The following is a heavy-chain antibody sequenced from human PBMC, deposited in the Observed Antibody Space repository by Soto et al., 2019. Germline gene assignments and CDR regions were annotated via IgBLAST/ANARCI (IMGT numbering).Heavy chain of an antibody. CDR2: ISGSGGST. CDR3: AKGDIVVVVAATKKAFDI. D-gene: IGHD2-15*01. V-gene: IGHV3-23*01. CDR1: GFTFSSYA. Sequence: GGSLRLSCAASGFTFSSYAMSWVRQAPGKGLEWVSAISGSGGSTYYADSVKGRFTISRDNSKNTLYLQMKSLRAEDTAVYYCAKGDIVVVVAATKKAFDIWGQGTMVTVSS. J-gene: IGHJ3*02.